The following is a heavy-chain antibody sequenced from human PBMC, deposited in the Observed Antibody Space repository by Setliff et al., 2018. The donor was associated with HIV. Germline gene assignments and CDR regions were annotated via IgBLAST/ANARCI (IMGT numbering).Heavy chain of an antibody. CDR2: VKSQSNGGTI. J-gene: IGHJ3*02. D-gene: IGHD2-2*03. CDR1: GFIFTNAW. CDR3: TTIGYCRGTTCRSAFDI. Sequence: PGGSLRLSCAASGFIFTNAWMSWVRQAPGKGLEWVGRVKSQSNGGTIDYGEPVKGRFTMSRDDSKDTVHLEMNSLKTEDTAVYFCTTIGYCRGTTCRSAFDIWGQGTMVTVSS. V-gene: IGHV3-15*01.